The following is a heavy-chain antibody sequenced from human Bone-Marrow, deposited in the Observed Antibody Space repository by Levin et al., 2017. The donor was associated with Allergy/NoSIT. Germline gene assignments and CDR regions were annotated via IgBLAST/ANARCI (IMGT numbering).Heavy chain of an antibody. CDR2: ISSSSSYI. CDR3: ASASYDFWSGYYVWFDP. D-gene: IGHD3-3*01. J-gene: IGHJ5*02. V-gene: IGHV3-21*01. Sequence: GGSLRLSCAASGFTFSSYSMNWVRQAPGKGLEWVSSISSSSSYIYYADSVKGRFTISRDNAKNSLYLQMNSLRAEDTAVYYCASASYDFWSGYYVWFDPWGQGTLVTVSS. CDR1: GFTFSSYS.